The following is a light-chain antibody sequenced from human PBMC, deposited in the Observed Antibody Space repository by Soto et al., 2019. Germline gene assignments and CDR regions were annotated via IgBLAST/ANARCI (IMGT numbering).Light chain of an antibody. Sequence: DIQMTQSPSFVSASVGDRVTITCRASQGISRWLAWYQQRPGKAPELLIYGASSLQSGVPSRFRGSGSGTDFTLPISSPQPEDFATYYCQQANSFPLTFGQGTRLEIQ. CDR2: GAS. CDR3: QQANSFPLT. J-gene: IGKJ5*01. V-gene: IGKV1-12*01. CDR1: QGISRW.